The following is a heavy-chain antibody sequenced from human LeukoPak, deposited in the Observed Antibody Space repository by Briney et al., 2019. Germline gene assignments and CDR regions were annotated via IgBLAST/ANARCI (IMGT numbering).Heavy chain of an antibody. CDR3: ARLYCSSTSCYKGTFDY. Sequence: GESLKISCKGSGYSFTSYWIGWVRQMPGKGLEWMGIIYPGDSDTRYSPSFQGQVTISADKSISTAYLQWSSLKASDTAMYCCARLYCSSTSCYKGTFDYWGQGTLVTVSS. J-gene: IGHJ4*02. D-gene: IGHD2-2*02. V-gene: IGHV5-51*01. CDR2: IYPGDSDT. CDR1: GYSFTSYW.